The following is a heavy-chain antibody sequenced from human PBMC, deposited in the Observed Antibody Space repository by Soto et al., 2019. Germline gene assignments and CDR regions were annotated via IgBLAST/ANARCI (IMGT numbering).Heavy chain of an antibody. V-gene: IGHV3-21*01. CDR2: ISSSSSYI. Sequence: RGSLRLSCAASGFTFSSYSMNWVRQAPGKGLEWVSSISSSSSYIYYADSVKGRFTISRDNAKNSLYLQMNSLRAEDTAVYYCARSVLGYCSSTSCYAFDYWGQGTLVTVSS. CDR3: ARSVLGYCSSTSCYAFDY. J-gene: IGHJ4*02. CDR1: GFTFSSYS. D-gene: IGHD2-2*01.